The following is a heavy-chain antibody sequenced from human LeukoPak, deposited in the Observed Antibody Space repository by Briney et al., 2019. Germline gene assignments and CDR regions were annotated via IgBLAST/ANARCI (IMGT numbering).Heavy chain of an antibody. D-gene: IGHD4-17*01. J-gene: IGHJ4*02. CDR1: GLTVSSNY. CDR3: AYGGYPLSY. V-gene: IGHV3-66*01. CDR2: IYTNGST. Sequence: PGGSLRLSCAASGLTVSSNYWNWVRQPPGKGLEWISLIYTNGSTQYANSVKGRFTFSRDNSKNTLYLQMNSLRAEDTAVYYCAYGGYPLSYWGQGTLVTVSS.